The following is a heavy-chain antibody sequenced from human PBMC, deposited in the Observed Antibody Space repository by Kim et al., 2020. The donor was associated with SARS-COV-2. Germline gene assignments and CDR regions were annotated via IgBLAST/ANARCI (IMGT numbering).Heavy chain of an antibody. CDR2: IIPILGIA. CDR1: GVTFSSYT. Sequence: SVKVSCKASGVTFSSYTISWVRQAPGQGLEWMGRIIPILGIANYAQKFQGRVTITADKSTSTAYMELSSLRSEDTAVYYCARVPPYGSWYDNYYYYGMEVWGQGTTVTVSS. V-gene: IGHV1-69*02. J-gene: IGHJ6*02. D-gene: IGHD6-13*01. CDR3: ARVPPYGSWYDNYYYYGMEV.